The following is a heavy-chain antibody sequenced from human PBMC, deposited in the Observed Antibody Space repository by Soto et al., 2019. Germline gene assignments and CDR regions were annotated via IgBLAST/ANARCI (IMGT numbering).Heavy chain of an antibody. D-gene: IGHD6-25*01. CDR1: GVSISSYF. V-gene: IGHV4-59*01. CDR3: ARIGGYHGPLDY. J-gene: IGHJ4*02. CDR2: TYHRGST. Sequence: SETLSLTCSVSGVSISSYFWSWIRQAPGRGLEWIGYTYHRGSTNYSPSLKSRVAISLDTSENQFSLKVNSVTAADTAVYYCARIGGYHGPLDYWGKGTPVTVS.